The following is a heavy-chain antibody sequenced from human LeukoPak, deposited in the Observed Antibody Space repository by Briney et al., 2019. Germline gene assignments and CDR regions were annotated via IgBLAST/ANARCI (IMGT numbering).Heavy chain of an antibody. CDR1: GGSFSGYY. Sequence: PSETLSLTCAVYGGSFSGYYWSWIRQPPGKGLEWIGHIYYSGSTNYNPSLKSRVTISVDTSKNQFSLKLSSVTAADTAVYYCARTYYYGSGILTTFDPWGQGTLVTVSS. CDR2: IYYSGST. CDR3: ARTYYYGSGILTTFDP. J-gene: IGHJ5*02. V-gene: IGHV4-59*08. D-gene: IGHD3-10*01.